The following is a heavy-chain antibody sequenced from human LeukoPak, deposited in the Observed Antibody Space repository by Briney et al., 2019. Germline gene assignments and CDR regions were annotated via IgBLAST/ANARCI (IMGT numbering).Heavy chain of an antibody. CDR2: FDPEDGET. D-gene: IGHD6-25*01. J-gene: IGHJ4*02. V-gene: IGHV1-24*01. CDR1: GYTLTELS. Sequence: GASVKVSCKVPGYTLTELSMHWVRQAPGKGLEWMGNFDPEDGETIYAQKFQGRVTMTEDTSTDTPYMELSSLRSEDTAVYYCATRSRLLFFDYWGQGTLVTVSS. CDR3: ATRSRLLFFDY.